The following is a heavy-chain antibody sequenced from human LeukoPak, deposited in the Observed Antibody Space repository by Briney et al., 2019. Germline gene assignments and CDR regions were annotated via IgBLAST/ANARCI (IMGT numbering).Heavy chain of an antibody. V-gene: IGHV5-51*01. CDR1: GYSFTSYW. CDR2: IYPGDSDT. J-gene: IGHJ4*02. CDR3: ARHHVCSGGSCYSGDY. Sequence: ESLRLSCKGSGYSFTSYWIGWVRQMPRKGLEWMGIIYPGDSDTRYNPSSQGQGTTSADKSINTAYLQWSSLDASDTALDYPARHHVCSGGSCYSGDYWGQGTLVTASS. D-gene: IGHD2-15*01.